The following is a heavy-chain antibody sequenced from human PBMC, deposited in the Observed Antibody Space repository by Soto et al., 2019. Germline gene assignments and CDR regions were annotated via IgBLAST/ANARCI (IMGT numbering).Heavy chain of an antibody. J-gene: IGHJ6*02. V-gene: IGHV6-1*01. CDR3: TGITWFRGMDV. CDR1: GDSVSSNSAG. D-gene: IGHD3-10*01. Sequence: QTLSLTSAISGDSVSSNSAGWNLIRQSPSRGLEWLGRTYYKSKWNNDYALSVKSRITINPDTSKNQFSLHLYSVTPEDTAVYYCTGITWFRGMDVWGQGTPVTVS. CDR2: TYYKSKWNN.